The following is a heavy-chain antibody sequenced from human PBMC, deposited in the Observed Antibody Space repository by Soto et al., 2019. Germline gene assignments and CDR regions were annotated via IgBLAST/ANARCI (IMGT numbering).Heavy chain of an antibody. J-gene: IGHJ6*02. CDR1: GCTFTRYG. Sequence: QVQLVESGGGVVQPGRSLRLSCAASGCTFTRYGMHWVRQAPGKGLEWVAVIVYEGSEKYYGDSVKGRFTISRDNSKNTLYLQMNSLRADDTAVYNCVKDTHRVMYSTSSDRYDFYSGMDVWGQGTTVTVSS. CDR3: VKDTHRVMYSTSSDRYDFYSGMDV. D-gene: IGHD6-6*01. V-gene: IGHV3-30*18. CDR2: IVYEGSEK.